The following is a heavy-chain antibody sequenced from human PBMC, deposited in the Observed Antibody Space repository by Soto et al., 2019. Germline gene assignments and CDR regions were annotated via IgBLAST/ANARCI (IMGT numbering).Heavy chain of an antibody. D-gene: IGHD2-21*01. Sequence: QLRLVQSGAEVRKPGSSVKVSCKAPGDTFTNYAISWLRLVPGQGLEWMGGSRPFVEAADLAQKFRGRLTITADASTSTAYMELSDLRSEDTAIYYCARGGYSNSWRFDYWGQGALITVS. CDR3: ARGGYSNSWRFDY. CDR1: GDTFTNYA. J-gene: IGHJ4*02. CDR2: SRPFVEAA. V-gene: IGHV1-69*01.